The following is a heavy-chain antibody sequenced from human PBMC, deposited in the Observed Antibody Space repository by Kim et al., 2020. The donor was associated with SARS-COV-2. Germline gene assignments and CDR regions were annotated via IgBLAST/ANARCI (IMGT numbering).Heavy chain of an antibody. CDR3: ATRGVVPAAIRVAEYYYYMDV. V-gene: IGHV1-24*01. D-gene: IGHD2-2*02. Sequence: ASVKVSCKVSGYTLTELSMHWVRQAPGKGLEWMGGFDPEDGETIYAQKFQGRVTMTEDTSTDTAYMELSSLRSEETAVYYCATRGVVPAAIRVAEYYYYMDVWGKGTPGTVSS. J-gene: IGHJ6*03. CDR2: FDPEDGET. CDR1: GYTLTELS.